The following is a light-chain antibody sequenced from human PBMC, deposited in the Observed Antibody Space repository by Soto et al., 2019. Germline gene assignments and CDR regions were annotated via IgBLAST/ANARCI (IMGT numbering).Light chain of an antibody. Sequence: QSVLTQPASVSGSPGQSITISCTGSSRDIGTSNLVSWYQQYPGKAPKLIIYEVTKRSSGISYRFSGSKSGNTASLTISGLQPEDEATYYCYSFTGISTSLFVFGTGTKVTVL. V-gene: IGLV2-23*02. J-gene: IGLJ1*01. CDR1: SRDIGTSNL. CDR2: EVT. CDR3: YSFTGISTSLFV.